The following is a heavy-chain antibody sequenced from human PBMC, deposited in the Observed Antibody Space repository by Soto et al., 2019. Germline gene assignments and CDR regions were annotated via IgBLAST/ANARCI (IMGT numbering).Heavy chain of an antibody. D-gene: IGHD3-10*01. J-gene: IGHJ4*02. CDR2: ISSGGGTI. Sequence: QVQLVESGGGLVKPEGSLRLSCAASGFTFSAYYMTWIRQAPGKGLEWVSYISSGGGTIHYADSVKGRFTISRDHASTSPYLQMNSLTAEDTAVYYCARTPRTSGSYHYDSWGQGTLVTVSS. CDR3: ARTPRTSGSYHYDS. CDR1: GFTFSAYY. V-gene: IGHV3-11*01.